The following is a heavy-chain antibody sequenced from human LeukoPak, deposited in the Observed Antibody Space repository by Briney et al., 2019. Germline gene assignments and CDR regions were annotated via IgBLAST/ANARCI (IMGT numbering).Heavy chain of an antibody. CDR2: INHSGST. J-gene: IGHJ4*02. Sequence: SQTLSLTCTVSGGSISSGGYYWSWIRQPPGKGLEWIGEINHSGSTNYNPSLKSRVTISVDTSKNQFSLKLSSVTAADTAVYYCARTRRNRDCHDYWGQGTLVTVSS. D-gene: IGHD2-21*02. CDR3: ARTRRNRDCHDY. V-gene: IGHV4-30-2*01. CDR1: GGSISSGGYY.